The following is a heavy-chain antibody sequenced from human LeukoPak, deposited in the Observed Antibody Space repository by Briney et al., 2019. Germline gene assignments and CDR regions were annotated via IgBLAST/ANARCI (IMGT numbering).Heavy chain of an antibody. V-gene: IGHV3-23*01. CDR2: ISGSDGST. Sequence: GGSLRLSCAASGVTFSTYAMGWVRQDPGKGLEWVSTISGSDGSTDYADSVKGRFTISRDSSKNTLYLQMNTLRAEDTAIYYCASDRNSNNWFFYWGQGTLVTVSS. CDR3: ASDRNSNNWFFY. J-gene: IGHJ5*01. D-gene: IGHD6-13*01. CDR1: GVTFSTYA.